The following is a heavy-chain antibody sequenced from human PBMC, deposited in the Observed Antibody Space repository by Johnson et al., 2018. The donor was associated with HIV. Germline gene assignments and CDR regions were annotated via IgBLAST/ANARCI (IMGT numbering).Heavy chain of an antibody. Sequence: QVQLVESGGGAVRPGGSLKLSCAASGFTFSSYAMHWVRQAPGKGLEWVAVIWYDGSNKYYADSVKGRFTISRYNSKNTLYLQMNSLRAEDTAVYYCARGEVLDSSVVSHAFDIWGQGTMVTVSS. D-gene: IGHD6-25*01. J-gene: IGHJ3*02. V-gene: IGHV3-30*04. CDR2: IWYDGSNK. CDR3: ARGEVLDSSVVSHAFDI. CDR1: GFTFSSYA.